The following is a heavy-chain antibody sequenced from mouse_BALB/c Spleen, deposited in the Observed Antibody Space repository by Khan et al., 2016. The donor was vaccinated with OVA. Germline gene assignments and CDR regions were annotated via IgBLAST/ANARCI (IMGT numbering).Heavy chain of an antibody. J-gene: IGHJ2*01. CDR1: GYIFTSYW. V-gene: IGHV1S132*01. CDR3: ARPYDSSHYFDY. CDR2: IYPGTGSS. D-gene: IGHD1-1*01. Sequence: VQLQESGAELVRPGASVNLSCKTSGYIFTSYWIHWVKQRSGQGLEWIARIYPGTGSSYYNEKFKGKATLTADKSSTTAYMPLSSLTSGDSAVYFCARPYDSSHYFDYWGQGTTLTVSS.